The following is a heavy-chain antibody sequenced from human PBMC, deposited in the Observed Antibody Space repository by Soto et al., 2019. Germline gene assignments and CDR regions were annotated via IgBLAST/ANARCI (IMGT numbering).Heavy chain of an antibody. Sequence: QLVESGGGLFQAGGSTRLSCLASGFTVSRYDMAWVRQAPGKGLEWASIIQTGGATYYTDSAQGRFTMSRDNSRNTVYLQMSSLRVEDTGVYSCVRVLYDSGVVDFWGQGSPITVS. V-gene: IGHV3-53*01. CDR1: GFTVSRYD. CDR2: IQTGGAT. D-gene: IGHD5-12*01. J-gene: IGHJ4*02. CDR3: VRVLYDSGVVDF.